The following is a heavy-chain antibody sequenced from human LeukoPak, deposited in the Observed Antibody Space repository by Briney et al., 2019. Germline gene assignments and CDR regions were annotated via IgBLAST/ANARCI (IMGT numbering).Heavy chain of an antibody. CDR1: GFTFSSYV. CDR2: ISYDGSNK. V-gene: IGHV3-30*04. J-gene: IGHJ4*02. Sequence: GGSLRLSCAASGFTFSSYVMHWVRQAPGKGLEWVAIISYDGSNKYYADSVKGRFTISRDNSKNTLYLQMNSLRAEDTAVYYCARPFTLSPNRPSLWYGDGYNPPGFDYWGQGTLVTVSS. D-gene: IGHD5-24*01. CDR3: ARPFTLSPNRPSLWYGDGYNPPGFDY.